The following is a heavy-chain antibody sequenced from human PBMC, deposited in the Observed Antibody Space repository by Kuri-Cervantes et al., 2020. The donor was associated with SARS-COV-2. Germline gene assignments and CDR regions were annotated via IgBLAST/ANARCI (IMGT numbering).Heavy chain of an antibody. Sequence: GRSLRLSCEASGFLFSASAINWVRQGSGKGLEWVGRVRGKANNYATAYAASVKGRFTISRDDSKNMAYLKMNSLKTEDTAVYYRTTLIDYWGQGALVTVSS. CDR1: GFLFSASA. V-gene: IGHV3-73*01. CDR3: TTLIDY. CDR2: VRGKANNYAT. J-gene: IGHJ4*02.